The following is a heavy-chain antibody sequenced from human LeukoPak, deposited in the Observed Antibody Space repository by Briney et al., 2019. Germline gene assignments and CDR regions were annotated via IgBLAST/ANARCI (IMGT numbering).Heavy chain of an antibody. V-gene: IGHV3-23*01. Sequence: GRSLRLSCAASGFTFSNSAMSWVRQAPGKGLECVSTYAISDHSAYYADSVKGRFTISRDNSKNTLYLEMNNLRAEDTALYYCAKTQGFVDPFDYWGQGTLVTVSS. CDR3: AKTQGFVDPFDY. CDR1: GFTFSNSA. CDR2: YAISDHSA. J-gene: IGHJ4*02. D-gene: IGHD6-6*01.